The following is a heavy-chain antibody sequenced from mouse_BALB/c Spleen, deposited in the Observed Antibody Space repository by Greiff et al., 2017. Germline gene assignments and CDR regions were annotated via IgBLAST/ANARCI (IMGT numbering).Heavy chain of an antibody. CDR2: IWAGGST. D-gene: IGHD2-4*01. CDR1: GFSLTSYG. J-gene: IGHJ4*01. CDR3: ARDRDYDGFYDAMDD. V-gene: IGHV2-9*02. Sequence: VQGVESGPGLVAPSQSLSITCTVSGFSLTSYGVHWVRQPPGKGLEWLGVIWAGGSTNYNSALMSRLSISKDNSKSQVFLKMNSLQTDDTAMYSCARDRDYDGFYDAMDDWGQGTSVTVSA.